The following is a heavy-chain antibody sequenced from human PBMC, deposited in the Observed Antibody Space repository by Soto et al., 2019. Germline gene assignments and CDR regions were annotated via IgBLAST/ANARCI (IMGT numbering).Heavy chain of an antibody. CDR1: GYAFTDHY. CDR3: ARAPRGGVIIVITSAQIDY. J-gene: IGHJ4*02. CDR2: ISPDGGST. V-gene: IGHV1-46*01. Sequence: ASVKVSCKASGYAFTDHYIHWVRQAPGQGLEWMGLISPDGGSTRYSQKFQARITMTRDTSTSTVYMELSSLRSEDTAVYYCARAPRGGVIIVITSAQIDYWGQGTLVAVSS. D-gene: IGHD3-3*01.